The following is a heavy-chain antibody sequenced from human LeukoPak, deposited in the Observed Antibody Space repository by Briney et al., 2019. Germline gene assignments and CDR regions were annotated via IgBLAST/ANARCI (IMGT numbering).Heavy chain of an antibody. V-gene: IGHV3-23*01. D-gene: IGHD1-26*01. CDR2: FSGSGGIT. CDR3: AKGHRYSGSYHFDY. J-gene: IGHJ4*02. CDR1: GFTFSNYA. Sequence: GGSLRLSCAASGFTFSNYAMSWVRQAPGKGLEWVSGFSGSGGITYYADSVKGRFTISRDNTKNTLYLQLNSLRAEDTAVYYCAKGHRYSGSYHFDYWGQGTLVTVSS.